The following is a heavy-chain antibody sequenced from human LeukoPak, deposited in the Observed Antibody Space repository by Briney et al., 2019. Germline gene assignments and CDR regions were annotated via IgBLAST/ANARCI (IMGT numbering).Heavy chain of an antibody. CDR1: GFTFSIYA. CDR3: AKAFLANDLGESFDS. J-gene: IGHJ4*02. CDR2: ISVSGGRT. V-gene: IGHV3-23*01. Sequence: SGGSLRLSCVASGFTFSIYAMSWVRQAPGKGLEWVSTISVSGGRTSFADSVKGRFTISRDNSKDTLYLQINSLRAEDTAVYYCAKAFLANDLGESFDSWGQGTLVTVSS. D-gene: IGHD3-16*01.